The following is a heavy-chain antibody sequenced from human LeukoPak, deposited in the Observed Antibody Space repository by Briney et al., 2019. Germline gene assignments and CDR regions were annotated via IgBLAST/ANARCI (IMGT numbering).Heavy chain of an antibody. CDR3: ATHGPIVGAYTD. CDR2: ISDSGGRT. CDR1: GITLSNYG. Sequence: GGSLRLSCAVSGITLSNYGMSWVRQAPGKGLEWVAGISDSGGRTNYADSVKGRFTVSRHNSKNTLYLQMNSLRAEDTAVYYCATHGPIVGAYTDWGQGTLVTVSS. D-gene: IGHD1-26*01. V-gene: IGHV3-23*01. J-gene: IGHJ4*02.